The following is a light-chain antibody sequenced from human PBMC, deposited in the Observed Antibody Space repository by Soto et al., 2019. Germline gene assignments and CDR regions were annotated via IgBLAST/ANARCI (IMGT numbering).Light chain of an antibody. CDR2: AAS. Sequence: IQLTQSPSSLSASVGDSVTITCRASQGVSSYLSWYPHKPGRAPILLISAASTLQSGVPARSSGSGSGTDFTLSITGLQPEDFPTSYCQELNTYPGSFGGGNKV. CDR1: QGVSSY. J-gene: IGKJ4*01. CDR3: QELNTYPGS. V-gene: IGKV1-9*01.